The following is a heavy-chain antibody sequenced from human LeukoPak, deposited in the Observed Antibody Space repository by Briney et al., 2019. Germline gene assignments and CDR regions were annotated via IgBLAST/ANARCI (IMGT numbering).Heavy chain of an antibody. CDR2: IYYSGST. J-gene: IGHJ4*02. V-gene: IGHV4-39*01. Sequence: SETLSLTCTVSGGSVSSSNYYWVWIRQPPGKGLEWIGNIYYSGSTYYNPPLKSRVTISVDTSKNQFSLKLSSVTAADTAVYYCARRVFGDNYFDYWGQGTLVTVSS. D-gene: IGHD3-10*01. CDR1: GGSVSSSNYY. CDR3: ARRVFGDNYFDY.